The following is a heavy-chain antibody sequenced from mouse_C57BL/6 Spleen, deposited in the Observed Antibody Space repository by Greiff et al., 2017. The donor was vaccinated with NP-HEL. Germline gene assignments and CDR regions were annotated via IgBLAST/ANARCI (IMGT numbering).Heavy chain of an antibody. J-gene: IGHJ4*01. CDR1: GFNIQDYY. Sequence: VQLKQSGAELVKPGASVKLSCTASGFNIQDYYMHWVKQRTEQGLEWIGRIDPEDGETKYAPKFQGKATITADTSSNTAYLQLSSLTSEDTAVYYCAREPIYGSSSLYAMDYWGQGTSVTVSS. CDR2: IDPEDGET. D-gene: IGHD1-1*01. V-gene: IGHV14-2*01. CDR3: AREPIYGSSSLYAMDY.